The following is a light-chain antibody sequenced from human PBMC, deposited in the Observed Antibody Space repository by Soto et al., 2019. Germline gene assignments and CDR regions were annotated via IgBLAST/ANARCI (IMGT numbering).Light chain of an antibody. Sequence: DIVLTQSPDSLAVSLGERATINCKSSQNILYSGNNENYLAWFQQKPGQPPKLLIYWASTRESGVPDRFSGSGSRTDFTLPISSLQAEDAALYYCPQYYDTPFTVGQGTKLEIK. J-gene: IGKJ2*01. CDR2: WAS. V-gene: IGKV4-1*01. CDR1: QNILYSGNNENY. CDR3: PQYYDTPFT.